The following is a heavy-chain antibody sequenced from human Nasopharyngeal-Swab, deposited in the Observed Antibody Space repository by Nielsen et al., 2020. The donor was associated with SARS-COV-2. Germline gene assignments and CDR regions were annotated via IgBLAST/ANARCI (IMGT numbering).Heavy chain of an antibody. CDR3: ARAIHGPPKSFYDILTGPHTLLFDY. J-gene: IGHJ4*02. CDR2: ISYDGSNK. V-gene: IGHV3-30*03. CDR1: GFTFSSFG. D-gene: IGHD3-9*01. Sequence: GGSLRLSCAASGFTFSSFGMHWVRQAPGKGLEWVAVISYDGSNKYYADSVKGRFTISRDNAKNSLYLQMNSLRAEDTAVYYCARAIHGPPKSFYDILTGPHTLLFDYWGQGTLVTVSS.